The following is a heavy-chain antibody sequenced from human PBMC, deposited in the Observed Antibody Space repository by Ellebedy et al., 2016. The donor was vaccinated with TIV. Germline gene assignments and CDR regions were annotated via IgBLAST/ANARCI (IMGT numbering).Heavy chain of an antibody. CDR2: PHYSGGT. CDR3: AGPGRAFDM. CDR1: GVSFSGYD. V-gene: IGHV4-34*01. J-gene: IGHJ3*02. Sequence: SETLSLTCAVDGVSFSGYDWSWIRQSPGKGLEWVGDPHYSGGTNYNPPLKGRASILVDASKREFSLKIYSVTAADTAVYYCAGPGRAFDMWGQGTIVAVST.